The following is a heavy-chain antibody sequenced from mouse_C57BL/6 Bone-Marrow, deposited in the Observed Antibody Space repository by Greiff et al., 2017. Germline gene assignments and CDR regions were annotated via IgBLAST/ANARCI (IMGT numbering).Heavy chain of an antibody. J-gene: IGHJ2*01. V-gene: IGHV1-69*01. CDR1: GYTFTSYW. Sequence: VQLQQPGAELVMPGASVKLSCKASGYTFTSYWMHWVKQRPGQGLEWIGELDPSDSDTNSNQKFKGKSTLTVDKSSSTAYMQRSSLTSEDSAVYYCARELRPHYFDHWGQGTTLTVSS. CDR2: LDPSDSDT. D-gene: IGHD3-2*02. CDR3: ARELRPHYFDH.